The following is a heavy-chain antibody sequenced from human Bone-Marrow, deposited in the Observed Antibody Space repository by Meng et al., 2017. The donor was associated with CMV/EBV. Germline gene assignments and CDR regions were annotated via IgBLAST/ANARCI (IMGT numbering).Heavy chain of an antibody. CDR3: ARADSSGYYGGEDYYYYYGMDV. V-gene: IGHV3-48*03. CDR1: GFTFSSYE. J-gene: IGHJ6*02. CDR2: ISSSGNTI. D-gene: IGHD3-22*01. Sequence: GESLKISCAASGFTFSSYEMNWVRQAPGKGLEWVSYISSSGNTIYYADSVKGRFTISRDNAKNSLYLQMNSLRAEDTAVYYCARADSSGYYGGEDYYYYYGMDVWGQGTTVTVS.